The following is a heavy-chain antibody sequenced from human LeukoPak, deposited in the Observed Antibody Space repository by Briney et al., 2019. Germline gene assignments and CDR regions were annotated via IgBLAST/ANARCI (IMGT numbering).Heavy chain of an antibody. J-gene: IGHJ5*02. V-gene: IGHV4-4*07. CDR1: GGSLSSYY. CDR3: ARDGALLWFGELLSGWFDP. CDR2: IYTSGST. Sequence: SETQSLTCTVSGGSLSSYYWSWIRQPAGKGLEWIGRIYTSGSTNYNPSLKSRVTMSVDTSKNQFSLKLSSVTAADTAVYYCARDGALLWFGELLSGWFDPWGQGTLVTVSS. D-gene: IGHD3-10*01.